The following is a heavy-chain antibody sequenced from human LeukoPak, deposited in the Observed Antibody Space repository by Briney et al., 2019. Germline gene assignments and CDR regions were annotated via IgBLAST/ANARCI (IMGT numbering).Heavy chain of an antibody. Sequence: SDSLSLPCSLSGPSISYYYSIWIRPPAGKGLEWIGRIYTSGGTNYNPSLKTRVTMSVDTSKNQFSLKLSSVTAADTAVYYCAKGVVPASHFVDWGQETLVTVAS. CDR2: IYTSGGT. V-gene: IGHV4-4*07. CDR1: GPSISYYY. CDR3: AKGVVPASHFVD. D-gene: IGHD2-2*01. J-gene: IGHJ4*02.